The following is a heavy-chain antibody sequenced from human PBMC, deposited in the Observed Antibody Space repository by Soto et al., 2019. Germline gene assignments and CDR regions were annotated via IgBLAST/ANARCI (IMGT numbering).Heavy chain of an antibody. CDR1: GGSISSFY. Sequence: SETLSLTCPVPGGSISSFYWSWIRQPPGKGLEWIGYIYYSGSTTYNPSLQSRVTISVDTSKNQFSLILSSVTAADTAVYYCARQDSPYYYYYMDIWGKGTTVTVSS. CDR2: IYYSGST. J-gene: IGHJ6*03. D-gene: IGHD2-15*01. CDR3: ARQDSPYYYYYMDI. V-gene: IGHV4-59*08.